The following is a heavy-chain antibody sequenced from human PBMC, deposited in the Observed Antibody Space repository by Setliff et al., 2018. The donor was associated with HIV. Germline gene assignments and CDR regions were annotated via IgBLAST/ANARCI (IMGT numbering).Heavy chain of an antibody. J-gene: IGHJ6*03. CDR3: ARGTAYYNFWSGYSQDYYYMDV. D-gene: IGHD3-3*01. Sequence: PSETLSLTCAVYGGSFSGYYWSWIRQSPGKGLEWIGEINHSGSTKYNPSLKSRVTISVDTSKNQFSLKLSSVTAADTAAYYCARGTAYYNFWSGYSQDYYYMDVWGKGTTVTVSS. CDR2: INHSGST. CDR1: GGSFSGYY. V-gene: IGHV4-34*01.